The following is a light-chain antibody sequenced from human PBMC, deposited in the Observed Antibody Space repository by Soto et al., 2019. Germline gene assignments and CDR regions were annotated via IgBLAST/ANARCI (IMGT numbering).Light chain of an antibody. J-gene: IGLJ1*01. V-gene: IGLV2-23*02. CDR1: SSDFGNYNL. Sequence: QSALTQPASVSGSPGQSITISCTGTSSDFGNYNLVSWYQQHPGKVPKLILFEVNKRPSGVSGRFSGSKSGNTASLTISGLQAADEADYYCCSFTSSNTHVFGTGTKLTVL. CDR3: CSFTSSNTHV. CDR2: EVN.